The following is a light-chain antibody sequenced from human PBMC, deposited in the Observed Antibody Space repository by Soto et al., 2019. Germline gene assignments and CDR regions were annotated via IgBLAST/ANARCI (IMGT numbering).Light chain of an antibody. CDR2: DAS. V-gene: IGKV1-13*02. Sequence: AIQLTQSPSSLSASVGDRVTITCRASQGITSALAWYQQTPGRPPKVLIYDASTLESGVPSRFSGSGSGTDFILTISSLQPEDFATYFCQQFISYPPTFGQGTRLEIK. J-gene: IGKJ2*01. CDR3: QQFISYPPT. CDR1: QGITSA.